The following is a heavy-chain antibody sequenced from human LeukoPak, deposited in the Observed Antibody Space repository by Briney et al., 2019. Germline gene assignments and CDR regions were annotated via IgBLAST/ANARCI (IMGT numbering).Heavy chain of an antibody. CDR3: ASTSSSWYEVAFLGGGYDY. Sequence: GGSLRLSCAASGFTFSDYYMSWIRQAPGKGLEWVSYISSSGSTIYYADSVKGRFTISRDNAKNSLYLQMNSLRAEDTAVYYCASTSSSWYEVAFLGGGYDYWGQGTLVTVS. CDR1: GFTFSDYY. V-gene: IGHV3-11*01. D-gene: IGHD6-13*01. J-gene: IGHJ4*02. CDR2: ISSSGSTI.